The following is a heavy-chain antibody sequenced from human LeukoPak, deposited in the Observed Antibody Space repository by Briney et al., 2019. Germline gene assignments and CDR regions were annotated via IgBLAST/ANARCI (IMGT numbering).Heavy chain of an antibody. J-gene: IGHJ5*02. CDR2: INHSGST. CDR3: ARARHGFDP. Sequence: SETLSLTCAVYGGSFSGYYWSWIRQPPGKGLEWIGEINHSGSTNYNPSLKSRVTISVDTSKNQFFLKLSSVTAADTAVYYCARARHGFDPWGQGTLVTVSS. V-gene: IGHV4-34*01. CDR1: GGSFSGYY.